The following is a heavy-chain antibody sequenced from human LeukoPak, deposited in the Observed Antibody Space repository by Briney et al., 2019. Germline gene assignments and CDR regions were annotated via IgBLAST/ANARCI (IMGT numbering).Heavy chain of an antibody. CDR3: ARVPYYYDSSGYLGYFDY. D-gene: IGHD3-22*01. CDR1: GGSFSGYY. V-gene: IGHV4-34*01. J-gene: IGHJ4*02. Sequence: SETLSLTCAVYGGSFSGYYWSWIRQPPGKGLEWVGEINHSGSTNYNPSLKSRVTISVDTSKNQFSLKLSSVTAADTAVYYCARVPYYYDSSGYLGYFDYWGQGTLVTVSS. CDR2: INHSGST.